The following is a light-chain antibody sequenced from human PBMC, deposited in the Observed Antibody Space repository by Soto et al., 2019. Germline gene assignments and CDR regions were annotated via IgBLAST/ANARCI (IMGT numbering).Light chain of an antibody. CDR3: GSYTSSDTMF. CDR1: SSDIGRYNY. Sequence: QSVLTQPASVSGSPGQSITISCTGTSSDIGRYNYVSWYQHSPGKAPKLIIYDVSDRPSGVSNRFSGSKSGTTASLTISGLQAEDEADYYCGSYTSSDTMFFGGGTKLTVL. V-gene: IGLV2-14*03. CDR2: DVS. J-gene: IGLJ2*01.